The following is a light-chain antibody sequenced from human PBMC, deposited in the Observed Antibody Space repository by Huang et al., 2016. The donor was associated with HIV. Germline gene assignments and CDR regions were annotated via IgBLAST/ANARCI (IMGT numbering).Light chain of an antibody. J-gene: IGKJ1*01. CDR3: QQYDNWPPRGT. Sequence: EIVMTQSPATLSASPGERATLSCRASQSVRSNIAWYQLKPGQAPSLLIFGASTRATGVPARFSGSESGTEFTLTISSLQSEDFAIYYCQQYDNWPPRGTFGQGTKVEMK. CDR2: GAS. CDR1: QSVRSN. V-gene: IGKV3-15*01.